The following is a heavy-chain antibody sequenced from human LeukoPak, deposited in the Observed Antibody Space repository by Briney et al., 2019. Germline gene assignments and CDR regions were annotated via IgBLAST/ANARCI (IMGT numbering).Heavy chain of an antibody. J-gene: IGHJ4*02. CDR1: GFTFSSYS. D-gene: IGHD6-19*01. V-gene: IGHV3-21*01. CDR3: ARNLGSSGWYLPTDY. Sequence: GGSLRLSCAASGFTFSSYSMNWVRQAPGQGLEWVSSISSSSSYIYYADSVKGRFTISRDNAKNSLYLQMNSLRAEDTAVYYCARNLGSSGWYLPTDYWGQGTLVTVSS. CDR2: ISSSSSYI.